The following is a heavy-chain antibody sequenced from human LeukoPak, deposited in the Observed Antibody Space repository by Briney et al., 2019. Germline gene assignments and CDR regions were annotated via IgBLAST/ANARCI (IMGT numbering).Heavy chain of an antibody. CDR3: ARDQRRITMVRGVIPSWFDP. CDR2: IYYSGST. V-gene: IGHV4-30-4*08. D-gene: IGHD3-10*01. CDR1: GGSLSSDGYY. J-gene: IGHJ5*02. Sequence: PSQTLSLTCTVSGGSLSSDGYYWSWIRQPPGKGLEWIGYIYYSGSTYYNPSLKSRVTISVDTSKNQFSLKLSSVTAADTAVYYCARDQRRITMVRGVIPSWFDPWGQGTLVTVSS.